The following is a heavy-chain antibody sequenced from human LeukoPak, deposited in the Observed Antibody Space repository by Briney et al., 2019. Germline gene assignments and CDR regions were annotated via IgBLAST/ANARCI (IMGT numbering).Heavy chain of an antibody. J-gene: IGHJ4*02. Sequence: GRSLRLSCAASGFTFSSYAMHWVRQAPGKGLEWVAVISYDGSNKYYADSAKGRFTISRDNSKNTLYLQMNSLRAEDTAVYYCARVSYGFDYWGRGTLVTVSS. CDR2: ISYDGSNK. V-gene: IGHV3-30*04. CDR1: GFTFSSYA. CDR3: ARVSYGFDY. D-gene: IGHD1-26*01.